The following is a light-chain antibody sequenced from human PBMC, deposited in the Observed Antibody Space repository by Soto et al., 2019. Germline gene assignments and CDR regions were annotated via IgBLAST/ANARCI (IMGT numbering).Light chain of an antibody. CDR2: DVS. V-gene: IGLV2-8*01. CDR3: SSYTGTNNFGV. Sequence: QSALTQPPSASGSPGQSVTISCTGSSSDVGGYNYVSWYQQHPGKAPKLVIYDVSKRPSGVPDRFSGSKSGNTASLTVSGLQAEDEADYYCSSYTGTNNFGVFGPGTKLTVL. CDR1: SSDVGGYNY. J-gene: IGLJ1*01.